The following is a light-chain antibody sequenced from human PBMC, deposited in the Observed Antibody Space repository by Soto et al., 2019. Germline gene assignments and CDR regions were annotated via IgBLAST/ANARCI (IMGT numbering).Light chain of an antibody. CDR2: DVS. Sequence: QSALTQPASASGSPGQSITISCTGTSSDVGTYEYVSWYQHHPGKAPKLMIYDVSNRPSGASGRFSGSKSGNTASLTLSGLQAEDEADYYCSSDASNGDVLFGGGTKLTVL. CDR1: SSDVGTYEY. V-gene: IGLV2-14*03. J-gene: IGLJ2*01. CDR3: SSDASNGDVL.